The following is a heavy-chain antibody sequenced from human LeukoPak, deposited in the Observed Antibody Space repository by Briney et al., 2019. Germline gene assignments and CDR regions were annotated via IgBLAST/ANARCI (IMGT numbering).Heavy chain of an antibody. CDR2: TNSNGAVI. D-gene: IGHD4-17*01. Sequence: GGSLRLSCAASGFSFNDYGINWVRRAPGKGLEWLSHTNSNGAVISYADSVKGRFTVSRDTAKSSLYLQMNGLRVGDTAIYFCARDPDGDYDFDYWGQGTLVTVSS. CDR3: ARDPDGDYDFDY. V-gene: IGHV3-48*01. J-gene: IGHJ4*02. CDR1: GFSFNDYG.